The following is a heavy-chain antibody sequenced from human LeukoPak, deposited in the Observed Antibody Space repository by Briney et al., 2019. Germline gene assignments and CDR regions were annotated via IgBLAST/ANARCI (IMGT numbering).Heavy chain of an antibody. Sequence: GGSLRLSCAASGFTFSSYSMNWVRQAPGKGLEWVSGINWNGGSTGYADSVKGRFTISRDNAKNSLYLQMNSLRAEDTALYYCARLEGRWLQFHYMDVWGKGTTVTVSS. CDR1: GFTFSSYS. D-gene: IGHD5-24*01. V-gene: IGHV3-20*04. J-gene: IGHJ6*03. CDR3: ARLEGRWLQFHYMDV. CDR2: INWNGGST.